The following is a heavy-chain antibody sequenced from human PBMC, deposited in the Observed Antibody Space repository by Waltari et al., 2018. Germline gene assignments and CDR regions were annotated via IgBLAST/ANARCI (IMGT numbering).Heavy chain of an antibody. CDR1: GYTFTSYG. J-gene: IGHJ4*02. V-gene: IGHV1-18*01. D-gene: IGHD5-18*01. CDR3: ARDSRWDTAMVPGELAY. Sequence: QVQLVQSGAEVKKPGDSVTVSCKASGYTFTSYGISWVRQAPGQGLEWMGWISAYNGNTNYAQKLQGRVTMTTDTSTSTAYMELRSLRSDDTAVYYCARDSRWDTAMVPGELAYWGQGTLVTVSS. CDR2: ISAYNGNT.